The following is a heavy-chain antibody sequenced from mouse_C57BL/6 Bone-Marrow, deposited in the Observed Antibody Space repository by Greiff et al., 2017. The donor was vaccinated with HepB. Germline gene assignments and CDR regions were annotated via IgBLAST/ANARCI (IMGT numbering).Heavy chain of an antibody. V-gene: IGHV3-6*01. Sequence: VQLKESGPGLVKPSQSLSLTCSVTGYSITSGYYWNWIRQFPGNKLEWMGYISYDGSNNYNPSLKNRISITRDTSKNQFFLKLNSVTTEDTATYYCARDDYGRAWFAYWGQGTLVTVSA. J-gene: IGHJ3*01. CDR3: ARDDYGRAWFAY. CDR2: ISYDGSN. CDR1: GYSITSGYY. D-gene: IGHD1-1*01.